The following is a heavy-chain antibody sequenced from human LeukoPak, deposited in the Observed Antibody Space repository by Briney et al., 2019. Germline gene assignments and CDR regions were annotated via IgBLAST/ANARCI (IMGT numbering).Heavy chain of an antibody. CDR3: ARGLRSVAGAFDI. V-gene: IGHV4-34*01. Sequence: SETLSLTCAVYGGSFSGYYWSWIRQPPGKGLEWIGEINHSGSTNYNPSLKSRVTISVDTSKNQFSLKLSSVTAADTAVYYCARGLRSVAGAFDIWGQGTMVTVPS. CDR1: GGSFSGYY. CDR2: INHSGST. D-gene: IGHD3-3*01. J-gene: IGHJ3*02.